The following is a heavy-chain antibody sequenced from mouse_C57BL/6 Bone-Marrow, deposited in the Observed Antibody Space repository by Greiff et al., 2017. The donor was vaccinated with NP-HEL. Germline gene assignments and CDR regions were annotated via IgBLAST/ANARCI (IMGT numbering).Heavy chain of an antibody. J-gene: IGHJ4*01. D-gene: IGHD2-4*01. CDR3: ARHDDYDRSYAMDY. CDR1: GFTFSSYT. CDR2: ISGGGGNT. Sequence: EVNVVESGGGLVKPGGSLKLSCAASGFTFSSYTMSWVRQTPEMRLEWVATISGGGGNTYYPDSVKGRFTISRDNAKNTLYLQMSSLRSEDTALYYCARHDDYDRSYAMDYWGQGTSVTVSS. V-gene: IGHV5-9*01.